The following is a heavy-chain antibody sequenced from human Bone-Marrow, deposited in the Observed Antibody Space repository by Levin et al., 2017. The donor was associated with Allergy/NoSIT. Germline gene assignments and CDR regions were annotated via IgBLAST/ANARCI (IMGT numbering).Heavy chain of an antibody. CDR2: IFPSDSDT. CDR1: GYSFTSYW. D-gene: IGHD4-23*01. J-gene: IGHJ4*02. CDR3: ARRDSDGSNSFDY. Sequence: PRASVKVSCQASGYSFTSYWFGWVRQRPGKGLEWMGLIFPSDSDTRVSPSFQGQIIMSVDKSISTAYLQWSSLRASDSAMYYCARRDSDGSNSFDYWGQGTLVTVSS. V-gene: IGHV5-51*01.